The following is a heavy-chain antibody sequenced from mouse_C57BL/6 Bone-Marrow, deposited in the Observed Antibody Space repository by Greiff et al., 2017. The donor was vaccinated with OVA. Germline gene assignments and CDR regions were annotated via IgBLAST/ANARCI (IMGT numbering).Heavy chain of an antibody. Sequence: VQLQQSGAELVRPGTSVKVSCKASGYAFTNYLIEWVKQRPGQGLEWIGVINPGSGGNNYNEKFKGKATLTADKSSSTAYMQLSSLTSEDSAVYFCARWDWTRGFAYWGQGTLVTVSA. CDR2: INPGSGGN. D-gene: IGHD4-1*01. J-gene: IGHJ3*01. CDR1: GYAFTNYL. CDR3: ARWDWTRGFAY. V-gene: IGHV1-54*01.